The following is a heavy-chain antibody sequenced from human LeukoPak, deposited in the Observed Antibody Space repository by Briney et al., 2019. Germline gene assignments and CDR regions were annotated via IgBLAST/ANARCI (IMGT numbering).Heavy chain of an antibody. CDR3: AGYSKPGGDYYYGMDV. CDR1: GGSFSGYY. D-gene: IGHD4-11*01. V-gene: IGHV4-34*01. CDR2: INHSEST. J-gene: IGHJ6*02. Sequence: SETLSLTCAVYGGSFSGYYWSWIRQPPGKGLEWIGEINHSESTNYNPSLKSRVTISVDTSKNQFSLKLSSVTAADTAVYYCAGYSKPGGDYYYGMDVWGQGTTVTVSS.